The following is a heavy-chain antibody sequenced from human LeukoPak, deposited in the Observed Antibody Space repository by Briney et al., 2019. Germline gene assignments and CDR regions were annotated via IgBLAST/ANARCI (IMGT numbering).Heavy chain of an antibody. D-gene: IGHD5-12*01. J-gene: IGHJ4*02. CDR1: GVPFSNYY. V-gene: IGHV4-34*01. CDR3: TRAVAGHPD. Sequence: SETLSLTCAVSGVPFSNYYWSWARQPQRRGLEWIGEINHSGYTNYNPSLKSRVTMSIDTSKNQFSLRLTSVTAADTGVYYCTRAVAGHPDWGQGTLVTVSS. CDR2: INHSGYT.